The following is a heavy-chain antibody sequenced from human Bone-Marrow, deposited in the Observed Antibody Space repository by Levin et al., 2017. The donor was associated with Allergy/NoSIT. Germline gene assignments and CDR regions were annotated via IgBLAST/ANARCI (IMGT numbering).Heavy chain of an antibody. CDR2: MSYDGTNK. Sequence: LSLTCAAPGFAFSNYGIHWVRQAPGKGLEWVAVMSYDGTNKYYADSVKGRFSISRDNSRYTVYLQMNSLRVGDTAVYYCAKDLVPYCSSLTCYLGGYGMDVWGQGTKVTVSS. V-gene: IGHV3-30*18. CDR1: GFAFSNYG. CDR3: AKDLVPYCSSLTCYLGGYGMDV. D-gene: IGHD2-2*01. J-gene: IGHJ6*02.